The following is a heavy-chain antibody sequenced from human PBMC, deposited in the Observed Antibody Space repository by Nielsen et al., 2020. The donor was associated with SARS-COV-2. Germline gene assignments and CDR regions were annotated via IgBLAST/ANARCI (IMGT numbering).Heavy chain of an antibody. J-gene: IGHJ6*02. CDR2: IRSKPNNYAT. CDR1: GFTYSGSA. V-gene: IGHV3-73*01. D-gene: IGHD3-22*01. CDR3: TRHYDSSGYYYGNYYHGLDV. Sequence: GESLKISCAVSGFTYSGSAMHWVPQASGKGLEWVGRIRSKPNNYATAYAASVRGRFSISVDDSKNTAYLQMNSLKTVDTAVYYCTRHYDSSGYYYGNYYHGLDVWGQGTTVTVSS.